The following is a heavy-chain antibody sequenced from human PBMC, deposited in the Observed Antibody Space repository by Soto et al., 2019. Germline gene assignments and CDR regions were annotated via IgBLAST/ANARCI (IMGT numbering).Heavy chain of an antibody. Sequence: VQLVQSGAEVKKPGASVKVSCKASGYTFSRSGISWSQQAPGQGLEWMGWISPYNGDTNYAQKVQGRVTMTTDSSTSTAFMELMSLRSDDTAVYYCARSGSVPYYYYGLDVWGQGTTVTVSS. D-gene: IGHD1-26*01. CDR3: ARSGSVPYYYYGLDV. CDR1: GYTFSRSG. CDR2: ISPYNGDT. V-gene: IGHV1-18*01. J-gene: IGHJ6*01.